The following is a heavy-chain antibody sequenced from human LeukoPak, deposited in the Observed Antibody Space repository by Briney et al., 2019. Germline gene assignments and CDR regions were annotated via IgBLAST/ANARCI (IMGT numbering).Heavy chain of an antibody. CDR1: GFTFSDYY. D-gene: IGHD3-22*01. CDR3: ARGTWSSGYFCDY. CDR2: ISSSSSTI. Sequence: GGSLRLSCAASGFTFSDYYMSWIRQAPGKGLERVSYISSSSSTIYYADSVKGRFTISRDNAKNSLYLQMNSLRAEDTAVYYCARGTWSSGYFCDYWGQGTLVTVSS. J-gene: IGHJ4*02. V-gene: IGHV3-11*01.